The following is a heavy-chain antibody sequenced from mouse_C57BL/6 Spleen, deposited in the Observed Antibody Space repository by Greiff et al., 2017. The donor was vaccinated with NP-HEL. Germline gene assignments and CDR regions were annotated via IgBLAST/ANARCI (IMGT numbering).Heavy chain of an antibody. V-gene: IGHV1-4*01. Sequence: VQLQQSGAELARPGASVKMSCKASDYTFTSYTMHWVKQRPGQGLEWIGYINPSSGYTKYNQKFKDKATLTADKSSSTAYMQLSSLTSEDSAVYYCAREGYDEVAYWGQGTLVTVSA. CDR3: AREGYDEVAY. J-gene: IGHJ3*01. CDR2: INPSSGYT. D-gene: IGHD2-2*01. CDR1: DYTFTSYT.